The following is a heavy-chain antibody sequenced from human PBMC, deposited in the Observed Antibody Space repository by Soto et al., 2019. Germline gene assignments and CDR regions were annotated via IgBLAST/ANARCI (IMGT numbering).Heavy chain of an antibody. CDR3: ARDAVWSRPDYFDY. CDR1: GYTFASYY. D-gene: IGHD3-3*01. CDR2: INPGGGNT. Sequence: ASVKVSCKGSGYTFASYYIHWLRQAPGQGLEWMGIINPGGGNTNYAQKFQGRVTMTRDTSTSTVSMELSSLRSEDTAVYYCARDAVWSRPDYFDYWGQGTLVTVSS. V-gene: IGHV1-46*01. J-gene: IGHJ4*02.